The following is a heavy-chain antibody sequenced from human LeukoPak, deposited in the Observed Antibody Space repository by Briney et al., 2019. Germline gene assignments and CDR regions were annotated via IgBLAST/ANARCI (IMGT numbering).Heavy chain of an antibody. CDR3: AKDPGLYYDFWSGYYTIYYGMDV. D-gene: IGHD3-3*01. Sequence: GSLRLSCAASGFTFSSYAMSWVRQAPGKGLDWVSAISGSGGSTYYADSVKGRFTISRDNSKNTLYLQMNSLRAEDTAVYYCAKDPGLYYDFWSGYYTIYYGMDVWGQGTTVTVSS. CDR2: ISGSGGST. J-gene: IGHJ6*02. CDR1: GFTFSSYA. V-gene: IGHV3-23*01.